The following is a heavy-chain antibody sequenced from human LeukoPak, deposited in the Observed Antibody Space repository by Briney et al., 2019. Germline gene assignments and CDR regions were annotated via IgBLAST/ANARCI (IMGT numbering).Heavy chain of an antibody. Sequence: EASVKVSCKASGYTFTSYYMHWVRQAPGQGLEWMGIINPSGGSTSYAQKFQGRVTMIRDTSTSTVYMELSSLRSEDTAVYYCARSVIPLGMDVWGQGTTVTVSS. CDR2: INPSGGST. D-gene: IGHD2-21*01. CDR3: ARSVIPLGMDV. J-gene: IGHJ6*02. V-gene: IGHV1-46*01. CDR1: GYTFTSYY.